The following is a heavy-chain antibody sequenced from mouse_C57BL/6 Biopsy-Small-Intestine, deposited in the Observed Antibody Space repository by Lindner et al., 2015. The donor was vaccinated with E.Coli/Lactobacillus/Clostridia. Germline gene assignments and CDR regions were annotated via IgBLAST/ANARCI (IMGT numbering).Heavy chain of an antibody. CDR1: GFNIKDYY. Sequence: VQLQESGPDLVKPGASVKISCKASGFNIKDYYMHWVKQRTEQGLEWIGRIDPEDGETKYVPKFQGKATITADTSSNTAYLQLSSLTSEDTAVYYCARSDGYYSMDYWGQGTSVTVSS. V-gene: IGHV14-2*01. CDR2: IDPEDGET. CDR3: ARSDGYYSMDY. J-gene: IGHJ4*01. D-gene: IGHD2-3*01.